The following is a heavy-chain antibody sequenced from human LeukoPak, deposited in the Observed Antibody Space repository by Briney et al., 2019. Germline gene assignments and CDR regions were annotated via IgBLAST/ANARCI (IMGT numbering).Heavy chain of an antibody. CDR3: ARGEVVRGVMGYYFDY. Sequence: SETLSLTCTVSGGSISSSSYYCCWIRQPPGKGLEWIGSIYYSGSTSYTPSLRSRVTISVDTSKNQFSLKLSSVTAADTAVYYCARGEVVRGVMGYYFDYWGQGTLVTVSS. CDR2: IYYSGST. V-gene: IGHV4-39*07. CDR1: GGSISSSSYY. J-gene: IGHJ4*02. D-gene: IGHD3-10*01.